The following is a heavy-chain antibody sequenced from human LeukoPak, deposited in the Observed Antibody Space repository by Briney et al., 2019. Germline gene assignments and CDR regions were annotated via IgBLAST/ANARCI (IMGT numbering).Heavy chain of an antibody. CDR1: GFTFSSYA. D-gene: IGHD1-26*01. Sequence: GGSLRLSCAASGFTFSSYAMHWVHQAPGKGLEWVAVISYDGSNKYYADSVKGRFTISRDNSKNTLYLQMNSLRAENTAVYYCARDGNSGSYGDAFDIWGQGTMVTVSS. CDR3: ARDGNSGSYGDAFDI. J-gene: IGHJ3*02. CDR2: ISYDGSNK. V-gene: IGHV3-30*04.